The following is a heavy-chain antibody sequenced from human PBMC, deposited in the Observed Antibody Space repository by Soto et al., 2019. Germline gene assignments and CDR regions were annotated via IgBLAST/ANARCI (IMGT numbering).Heavy chain of an antibody. CDR2: ISAYNGNT. CDR3: ARVAEAMKHYGMGV. CDR1: GYTFTSYG. Sequence: ASVKVSCKASGYTFTSYGISWVRQAPGQGLEWMGWISAYNGNTNYAQKLQGRVTMTTDTSTSTAYMELRSLRSDDTDVYYCARVAEAMKHYGMGVWGQGTTVTVSS. V-gene: IGHV1-18*04. J-gene: IGHJ6*02.